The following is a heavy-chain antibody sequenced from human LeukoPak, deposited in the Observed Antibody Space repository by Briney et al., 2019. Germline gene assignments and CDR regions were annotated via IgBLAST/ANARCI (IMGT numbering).Heavy chain of an antibody. J-gene: IGHJ3*02. D-gene: IGHD2-8*01. Sequence: GESLKISCKGSGYSFTSYWIAWVRQMPGKGLGWMGIIYPGDSDTKYSPSFQGQVTISADKSISTAYLQWSSLKASDTAMYYCARGHAVSLRVDAFDIWGQGTMVTVSS. V-gene: IGHV5-51*01. CDR3: ARGHAVSLRVDAFDI. CDR2: IYPGDSDT. CDR1: GYSFTSYW.